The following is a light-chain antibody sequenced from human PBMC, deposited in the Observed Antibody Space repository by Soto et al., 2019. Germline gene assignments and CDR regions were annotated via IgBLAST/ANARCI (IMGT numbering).Light chain of an antibody. CDR2: DAS. J-gene: IGKJ1*01. CDR1: QTVSSHF. CDR3: QFYGDPSKT. Sequence: VLTPPQHTLYLSQWPRVTLSFRASQTVSSHFLAWYQQKPSQAPRLLIFDASTSATGIPGRFTGSGSGKDFTLTISRLEAEDFAVYCCQFYGDPSKTFGQGTKVEIK. V-gene: IGKV3-20*01.